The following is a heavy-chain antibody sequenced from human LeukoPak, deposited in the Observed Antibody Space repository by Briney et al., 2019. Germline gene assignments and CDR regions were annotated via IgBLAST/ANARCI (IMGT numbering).Heavy chain of an antibody. D-gene: IGHD6-25*01. Sequence: GGSLRLSCTASGFTFSNAWISWVRQAPGKGLEWVGRIKSYTNSGTTAYAAPVKGRFTISRDDSRNTLYLQMNSLKAEDTAVYYCTTLRQFDYWGQGTLVTVSS. J-gene: IGHJ4*02. CDR3: TTLRQFDY. CDR2: IKSYTNSGTT. V-gene: IGHV3-15*01. CDR1: GFTFSNAW.